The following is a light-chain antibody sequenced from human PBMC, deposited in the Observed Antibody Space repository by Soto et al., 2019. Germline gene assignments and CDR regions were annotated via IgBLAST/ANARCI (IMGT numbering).Light chain of an antibody. CDR3: QQSYRISIT. J-gene: IGKJ5*01. V-gene: IGKV1-39*01. CDR1: QSISSY. Sequence: DIQMTQSPSSLSASVGDRFTITCRASQSISSYLNWYQQKPGKAPKLLIYAASSLQSGVPSRFSGSGSGTDFTLTISSLQPEDFATYYCQQSYRISITFGQGTRLEIK. CDR2: AAS.